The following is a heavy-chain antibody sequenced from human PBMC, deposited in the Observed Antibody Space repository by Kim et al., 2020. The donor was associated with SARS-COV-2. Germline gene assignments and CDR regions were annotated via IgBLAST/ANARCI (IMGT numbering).Heavy chain of an antibody. Sequence: GGSLRLSCAASRFTFSSYAMSWVRQAPGKFLEWVSAISGSCDSTYYADSVKGRFTISRDNSKNTLYLQMNSLRAEDTAVYYCARSVAKYFQHWGQGTLVTVSS. CDR2: ISGSCDST. V-gene: IGHV3-23*01. CDR3: ARSVAKYFQH. CDR1: RFTFSSYA. J-gene: IGHJ1*01.